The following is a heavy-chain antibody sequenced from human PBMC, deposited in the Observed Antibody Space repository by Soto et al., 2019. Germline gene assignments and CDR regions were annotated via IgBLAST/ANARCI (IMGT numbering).Heavy chain of an antibody. V-gene: IGHV4-38-2*02. J-gene: IGHJ4*02. CDR2: IHHRGNT. CDR1: GYSISRGYY. CDR3: ARDELDSGGYSIDY. D-gene: IGHD3-22*01. Sequence: SETLSLTCVVSGYSISRGYYWGWIRQPPGKGLEWIGSIHHRGNTYYNPSLKRRVTISLDTSKNQFSLKLNSVTAADTAVYFCARDELDSGGYSIDYWGQGTLVTVSS.